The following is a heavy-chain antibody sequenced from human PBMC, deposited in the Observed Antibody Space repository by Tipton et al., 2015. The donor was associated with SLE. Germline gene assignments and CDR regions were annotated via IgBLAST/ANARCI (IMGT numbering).Heavy chain of an antibody. CDR2: ISYGGGT. V-gene: IGHV4-59*08. J-gene: IGHJ6*02. Sequence: TLSLTCTVSGGSISSYYWSWIRQPPGKGLEWIGYISYGGGTNYNPSLKSRVTISVDTAKNHFSLKLTSVTAADTAVYYCARGMVTWRGAILGVDVWGQGTTVNVSS. CDR3: ARGMVTWRGAILGVDV. CDR1: GGSISSYY. D-gene: IGHD2-21*02.